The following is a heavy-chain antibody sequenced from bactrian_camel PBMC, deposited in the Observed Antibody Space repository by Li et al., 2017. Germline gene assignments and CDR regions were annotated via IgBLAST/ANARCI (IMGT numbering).Heavy chain of an antibody. CDR2: IYSDGSKT. Sequence: VQLVESGGGLVQPGGSLRLSCAASGFTFSSYYMTWVRQAPGMGLEWVSSIYSDGSKTLYADSVKGRFTISRDNAKNTVYLQMSSLKTEDTAVYYCAAPNTYIWGDFGYWGQGTQVTVS. V-gene: IGHV3-2*01. D-gene: IGHD5*01. CDR3: AAPNTYIWGDFGY. CDR1: GFTFSSYY. J-gene: IGHJ6*01.